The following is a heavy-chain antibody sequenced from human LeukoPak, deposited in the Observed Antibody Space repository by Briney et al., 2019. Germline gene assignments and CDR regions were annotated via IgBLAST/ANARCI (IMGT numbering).Heavy chain of an antibody. J-gene: IGHJ5*02. Sequence: SETLSLTCTVSGASISSDYWSWIRQPPGKGLEWIGNIYYSGSANYNPSLMSRVTISLDMSKNQFSLRLNSVTAADTAVYYCARGEWWLDPRGQGTLVAVSS. V-gene: IGHV4-59*01. CDR3: ARGEWWLDP. D-gene: IGHD2-8*01. CDR2: IYYSGSA. CDR1: GASISSDY.